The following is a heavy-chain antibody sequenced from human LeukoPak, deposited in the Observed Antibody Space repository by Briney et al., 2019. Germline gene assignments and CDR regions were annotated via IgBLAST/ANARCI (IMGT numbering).Heavy chain of an antibody. D-gene: IGHD3-9*01. J-gene: IGHJ3*01. Sequence: SETLSLTCTVSVGSISRYYWRWIRQPPGKGLEWIGYIYYSGSTNYNPYLKSRVTISVDTSKKQFSLKLSSVTAADTAVYYCARHIRAGASFWLVGLVAFDVWGQGTMVTVSS. CDR1: VGSISRYY. V-gene: IGHV4-59*08. CDR2: IYYSGST. CDR3: ARHIRAGASFWLVGLVAFDV.